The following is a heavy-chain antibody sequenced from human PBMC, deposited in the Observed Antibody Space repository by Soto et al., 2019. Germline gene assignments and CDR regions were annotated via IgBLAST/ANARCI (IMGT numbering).Heavy chain of an antibody. CDR2: INHSGST. J-gene: IGHJ4*02. CDR1: GGSFSGYY. V-gene: IGHV4-34*01. CDR3: ARRGYDQGVLDY. D-gene: IGHD5-12*01. Sequence: PSETLSLTCAVYGGSFSGYYWSWIRQPPGKGLEWIGEINHSGSTNYNPSLKSRVTMSVDTSKNQFSLKLSSVTAADTAVYYCARRGYDQGVLDYWGQGTLVTVSS.